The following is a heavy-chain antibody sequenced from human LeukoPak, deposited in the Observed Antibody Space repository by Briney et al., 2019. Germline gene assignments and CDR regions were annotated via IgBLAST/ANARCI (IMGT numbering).Heavy chain of an antibody. V-gene: IGHV4-38-2*02. Sequence: SETLSLTCTVSGYSISSGYYWGWIRQPPGKGLEWIGSIYYSGNTYYNASLKSQVSISINTSKNQFSLRLTSVTAADTAVYYCARQTGSGLFILPGGQGTLVTVSS. D-gene: IGHD3/OR15-3a*01. J-gene: IGHJ4*02. CDR2: IYYSGNT. CDR3: ARQTGSGLFILP. CDR1: GYSISSGYY.